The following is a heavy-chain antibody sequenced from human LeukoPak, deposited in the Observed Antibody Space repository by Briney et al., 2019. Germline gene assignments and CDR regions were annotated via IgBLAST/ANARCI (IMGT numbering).Heavy chain of an antibody. Sequence: GESLKISCKASGYRFTNYCIGWVCQMPGKGLEWMGMINPGDSDTRYSPSFQVQVTISANKSINTAYLQWSSLKASDTAMYYSARLANTAFDYWGQGTLVTVSS. D-gene: IGHD4/OR15-4a*01. CDR2: INPGDSDT. CDR1: GYRFTNYC. V-gene: IGHV5-51*01. J-gene: IGHJ4*02. CDR3: ARLANTAFDY.